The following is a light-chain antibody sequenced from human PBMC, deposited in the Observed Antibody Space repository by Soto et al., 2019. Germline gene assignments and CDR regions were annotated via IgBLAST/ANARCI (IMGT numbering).Light chain of an antibody. CDR1: SSNIGAGYD. Sequence: QSVLTQPPSVSGAPGQRVTISCTGSSSNIGAGYDVHWYQQLPGTAPKLLIYGNSNRPSGVPDRFSGSKSGTSASLAITGLQAEDEADYYCQSYDSSRSAKVFGTGTKVTVL. CDR3: QSYDSSRSAKV. V-gene: IGLV1-40*01. J-gene: IGLJ1*01. CDR2: GNS.